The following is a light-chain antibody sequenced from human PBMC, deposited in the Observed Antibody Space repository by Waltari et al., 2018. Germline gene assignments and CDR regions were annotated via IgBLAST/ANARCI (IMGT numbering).Light chain of an antibody. CDR3: QSYDIDDHWV. CDR2: EDN. J-gene: IGLJ3*02. CDR1: SAPIATQL. V-gene: IGLV6-57*03. Sequence: NFMLTQPHSVSESPGKTVTLSCTRSSAPIATQLVQADQQRPGIAPTTVIYEDNQRPSGVPDRFSGSIDSYSNSASLTISGLQTGDEADYYCQSYDIDDHWVFGGGTKLTVL.